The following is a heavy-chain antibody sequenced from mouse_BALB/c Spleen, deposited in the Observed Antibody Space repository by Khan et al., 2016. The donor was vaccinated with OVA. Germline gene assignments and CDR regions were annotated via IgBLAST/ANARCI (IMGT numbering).Heavy chain of an antibody. J-gene: IGHJ2*01. CDR3: ARSIMAN. V-gene: IGHV3-2*02. CDR1: GYSITSDYA. Sequence: QLEESGPGLVKPSQSLSLTCTVTGYSITSDYAWNWIRQFPGNKLEWMGYISYSGSTSYNPSLKSRISITRDTSKNQLFLQLNSVTTEDTATYYCARSIMANWGQGTTLTVSS. CDR2: ISYSGST.